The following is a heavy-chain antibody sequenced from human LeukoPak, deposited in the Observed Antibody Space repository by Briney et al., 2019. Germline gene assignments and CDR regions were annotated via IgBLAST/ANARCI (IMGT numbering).Heavy chain of an antibody. CDR3: ARQWSTLSGSYYNVDFDY. CDR2: IYHSGST. J-gene: IGHJ4*02. Sequence: SETLSLTCAVSGYSISSGYYWGWIRQPPGKGLEWIGSIYHSGSTYYNPSLKSRVTISVDTSKNQFSLKLGSVTAADTAVYYCARQWSTLSGSYYNVDFDYWGQGTLVTVSS. D-gene: IGHD3-10*01. CDR1: GYSISSGYY. V-gene: IGHV4-38-2*01.